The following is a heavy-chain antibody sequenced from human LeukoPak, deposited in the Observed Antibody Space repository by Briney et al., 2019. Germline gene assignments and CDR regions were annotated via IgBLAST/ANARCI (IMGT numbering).Heavy chain of an antibody. V-gene: IGHV4-39*01. D-gene: IGHD3-22*01. Sequence: SETLSLTCTVSGGSISCTSYYWGWIRQPPGKGLEWIGTIYYSGSTYYNPSLKSRVTISVDTSKNQFSLKVSSVTAADTAVYYCARSGVYYESAGYYRLFDYWGQGSLVTVSS. CDR1: GGSISCTSYY. CDR3: ARSGVYYESAGYYRLFDY. CDR2: IYYSGST. J-gene: IGHJ4*02.